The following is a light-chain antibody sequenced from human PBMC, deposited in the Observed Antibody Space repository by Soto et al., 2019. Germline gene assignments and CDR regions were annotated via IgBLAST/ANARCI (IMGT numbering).Light chain of an antibody. Sequence: EVVLTQSPATLSVSPGERATLSCRASQTVGSNLAWYQHKPGQAPRLLISGASTRATGVPARFSGSGSGTEFALTITSLEPEDFAFYYCHQRQRWPRTFGQGTKVDIK. CDR3: HQRQRWPRT. V-gene: IGKV3-15*01. J-gene: IGKJ1*01. CDR1: QTVGSN. CDR2: GAS.